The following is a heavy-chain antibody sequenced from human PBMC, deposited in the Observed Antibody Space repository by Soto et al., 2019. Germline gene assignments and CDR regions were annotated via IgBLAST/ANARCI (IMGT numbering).Heavy chain of an antibody. CDR3: APPPAGPTSSSSYYYYGMDV. Sequence: GGSLRLSCAASGFTFSSYAMSWVRQAPGKGLEWVSAISGSGGSTYYADSVKGRFTISRDNSKNTLYLQMNSLRAEDTAVYYCAPPPAGPTSSSSYYYYGMDVWGKGTTVTVPS. J-gene: IGHJ6*04. CDR2: ISGSGGST. D-gene: IGHD6-6*01. CDR1: GFTFSSYA. V-gene: IGHV3-23*01.